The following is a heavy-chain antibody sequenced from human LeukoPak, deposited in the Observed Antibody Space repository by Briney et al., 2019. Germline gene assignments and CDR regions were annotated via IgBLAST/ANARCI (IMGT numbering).Heavy chain of an antibody. CDR3: ARALQYYDILTGYH. V-gene: IGHV3-30*04. D-gene: IGHD3-9*01. Sequence: GGSLRLSCSASGFTFSSYAMHWVRQAPGKGLEWVAVISYEGSNKYYADSVKGRFTISRDNSKNPLYLQMNSLRAEDTAVYYCARALQYYDILTGYHWGQGTLVTVSS. CDR2: ISYEGSNK. CDR1: GFTFSSYA. J-gene: IGHJ5*02.